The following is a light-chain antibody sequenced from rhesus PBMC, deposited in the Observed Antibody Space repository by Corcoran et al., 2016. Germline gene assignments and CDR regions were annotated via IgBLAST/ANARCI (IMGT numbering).Light chain of an antibody. J-gene: IGKJ3*01. CDR3: QQYSNWPLT. CDR1: QSVSSY. Sequence: EIVMTQSPATLSLSPGERATLSCRASQSVSSYVAWYQQKPEQAPRFLIYGAASRATGSPDRFSGSGSGADFTLTISSLEPEDFAVYYCQQYSNWPLTFGPGTKLDIK. V-gene: IGKV3S9*01. CDR2: GAA.